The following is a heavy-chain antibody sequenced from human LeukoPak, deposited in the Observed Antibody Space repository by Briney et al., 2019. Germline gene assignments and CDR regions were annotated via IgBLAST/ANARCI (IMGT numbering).Heavy chain of an antibody. D-gene: IGHD6-13*01. J-gene: IGHJ5*02. CDR2: IYPGYSDT. Sequence: GESLKISWKGSGYIFTSYLIGWVRPMPGKGLEWMGIIYPGYSDTRYTPSFQGHVPLSADKSISNASLQWSSLKASDTAMYYCARLRAYSSSWYSFWFDPWGQGTLVTVSS. CDR1: GYIFTSYL. V-gene: IGHV5-51*01. CDR3: ARLRAYSSSWYSFWFDP.